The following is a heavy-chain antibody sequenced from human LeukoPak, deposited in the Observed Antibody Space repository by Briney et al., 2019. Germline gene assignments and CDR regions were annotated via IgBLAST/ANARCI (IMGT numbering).Heavy chain of an antibody. CDR3: AKGTWAAAGTSFDY. CDR2: ISYDGSNK. V-gene: IGHV3-30*18. Sequence: GGSLRLSCAASGFPFSSYGMHWVRQAPGKGLEWVAVISYDGSNKYYADSVKGRFTISRDNSKNTLYLQMNSLRAEDTAVYYCAKGTWAAAGTSFDYWGQGTLVTVSS. D-gene: IGHD6-13*01. J-gene: IGHJ4*02. CDR1: GFPFSSYG.